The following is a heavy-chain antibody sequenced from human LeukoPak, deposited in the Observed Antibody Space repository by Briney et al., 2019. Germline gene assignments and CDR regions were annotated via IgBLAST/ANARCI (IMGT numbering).Heavy chain of an antibody. J-gene: IGHJ4*02. Sequence: SETLSLTCTVSGGSISSYYWSWIRQPPGKGLEWGGYIYYSGSTNYNPSLKSRVTISVDTSKNQFSLKLSSVTAADTAVYYCARASVVPARFDYWGQGTLITVSS. V-gene: IGHV4-59*01. CDR2: IYYSGST. D-gene: IGHD2-2*01. CDR3: ARASVVPARFDY. CDR1: GGSISSYY.